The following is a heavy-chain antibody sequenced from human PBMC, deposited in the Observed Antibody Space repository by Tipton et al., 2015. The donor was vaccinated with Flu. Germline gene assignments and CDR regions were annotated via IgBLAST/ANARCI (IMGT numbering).Heavy chain of an antibody. V-gene: IGHV5-51*01. CDR1: GYSFTSYW. J-gene: IGHJ4*02. CDR3: ARPNPPLHDYGVYPPDF. Sequence: QLVQSGAEVKKPGESLKISCKGSGYSFTSYWIGWVRQMPGKGLEWMGIIYPGDSDTRYSTSFQGQVTISANKSISTAYLQWSSLKATDSARYYWARPNPPLHDYGVYPPDFGDQGARVTVSA. D-gene: IGHD4-17*01. CDR2: IYPGDSDT.